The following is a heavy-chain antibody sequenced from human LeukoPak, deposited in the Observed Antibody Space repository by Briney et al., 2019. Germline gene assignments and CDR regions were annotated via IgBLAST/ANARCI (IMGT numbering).Heavy chain of an antibody. D-gene: IGHD2-15*01. V-gene: IGHV1-2*02. CDR1: GYTFTGYY. CDR2: INPNNGGT. Sequence: ASVTVSCTASGYTFTGYYMHWVRQAPGQGLEWVGWINPNNGGTNYARNFQGRVTMTRDTSISTAYMELSSLRSDDTAVYYCARDYCSGGNCLAYWGQGSLVTVSS. CDR3: ARDYCSGGNCLAY. J-gene: IGHJ4*02.